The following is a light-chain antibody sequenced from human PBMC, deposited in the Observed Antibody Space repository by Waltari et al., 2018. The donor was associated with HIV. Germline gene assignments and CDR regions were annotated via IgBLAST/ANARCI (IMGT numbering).Light chain of an antibody. CDR1: ALPNRY. V-gene: IGLV3-25*03. CDR3: QSADRSGSHVV. J-gene: IGLJ2*01. Sequence: SYELTQPPSMSVSPGQTARITCFGDALPNRYAYWYQQRPGQAPVLVIYKDRERPSGIPERFVGSNSGTTVTLIISGVQPEDEADYYCQSADRSGSHVVFGGGTKVTV. CDR2: KDR.